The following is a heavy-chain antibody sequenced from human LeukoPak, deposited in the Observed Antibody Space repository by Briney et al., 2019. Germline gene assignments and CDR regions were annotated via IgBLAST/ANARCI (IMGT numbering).Heavy chain of an antibody. J-gene: IGHJ4*02. V-gene: IGHV3-7*05. CDR3: AREGSRRDLLIDY. CDR1: GFAFSTYW. CDR2: IKEDGSMK. Sequence: GGSLRLSCAASGFAFSTYWMSWVRQAPGKGLEWVANIKEDGSMKHYVDSVKARFTISRDNAKNPLFLQMNSLRPEDTAVYYCAREGSRRDLLIDYWGQGTLVTVSS.